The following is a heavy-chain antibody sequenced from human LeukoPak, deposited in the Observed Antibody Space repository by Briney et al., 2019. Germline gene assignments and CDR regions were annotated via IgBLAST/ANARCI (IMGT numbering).Heavy chain of an antibody. CDR3: ARDYSSGWPSNWFDP. CDR1: GFTFRSYG. Sequence: PGGSLRLSCTASGFTFRSYGMHWVRQAPGKGLEWVAFIWYDGSIKYYEDSVKGRFTISRDNSNNTVYLQMNSLRADDTAVYYCARDYSSGWPSNWFDPWGQGTLVTVSS. CDR2: IWYDGSIK. D-gene: IGHD6-19*01. V-gene: IGHV3-33*01. J-gene: IGHJ5*02.